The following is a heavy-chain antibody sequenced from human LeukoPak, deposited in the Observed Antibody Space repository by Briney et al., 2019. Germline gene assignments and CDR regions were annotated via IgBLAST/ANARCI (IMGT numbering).Heavy chain of an antibody. CDR2: IYYSGRP. Sequence: SETLSLTCTVSGGSLSSYYWSWIRPPPGKGLEWIGYIYYSGRPNYNPSLKSRVTISVDTTKNQFSLKLSSVTAADTAVYYCARDSGRYSGYDLPESFDYWGQGTLVTVSS. CDR3: ARDSGRYSGYDLPESFDY. V-gene: IGHV4-59*01. D-gene: IGHD5-12*01. CDR1: GGSLSSYY. J-gene: IGHJ4*02.